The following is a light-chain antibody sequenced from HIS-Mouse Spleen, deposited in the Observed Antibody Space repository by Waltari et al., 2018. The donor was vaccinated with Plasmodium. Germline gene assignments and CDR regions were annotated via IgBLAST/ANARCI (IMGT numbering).Light chain of an antibody. Sequence: DIQMTQSPSTLSASVGDRVTITCRASQSISSWLAWDQQKPGKAPKLLIYKASSLESGVPSRFSGSGSGTEFTLTISSLQPDDFATYYGQQYNSYWTFGQGTKVEIK. CDR3: QQYNSYWT. J-gene: IGKJ1*01. CDR2: KAS. V-gene: IGKV1-5*03. CDR1: QSISSW.